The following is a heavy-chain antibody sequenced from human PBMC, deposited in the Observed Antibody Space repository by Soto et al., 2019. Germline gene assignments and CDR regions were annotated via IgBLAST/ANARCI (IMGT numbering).Heavy chain of an antibody. V-gene: IGHV3-33*01. CDR2: IWYDGSNK. CDR3: ARGSGWELSKFDY. J-gene: IGHJ4*02. CDR1: GFTFSSYG. Sequence: QVQLVESGGGVVQPGRSLRLSCAASGFTFSSYGMHWVRQAPGKGLEWVAVIWYDGSNKYYADSVKGRFTISRDNSKNTLYLQMNSLRAEDTAVYYCARGSGWELSKFDYRGQGTLVTVSS. D-gene: IGHD1-26*01.